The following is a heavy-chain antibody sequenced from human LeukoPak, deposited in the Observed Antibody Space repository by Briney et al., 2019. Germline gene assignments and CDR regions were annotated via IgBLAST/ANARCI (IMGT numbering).Heavy chain of an antibody. CDR1: GGSFSGYY. J-gene: IGHJ6*02. CDR2: INHSGST. D-gene: IGHD3-3*01. Sequence: SETLSLTCAVYGGSFSGYYWSWIRQPPGKGLEWIGEINHSGSTNYNPSLKSRVTISVDTSKNQFSLKLSSVTAADTAVYYCARGRWEWLYDMDVWGQGTTVTVSS. V-gene: IGHV4-34*01. CDR3: ARGRWEWLYDMDV.